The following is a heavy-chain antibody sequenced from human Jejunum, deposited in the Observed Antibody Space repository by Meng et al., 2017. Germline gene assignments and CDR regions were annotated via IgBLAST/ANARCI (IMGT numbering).Heavy chain of an antibody. J-gene: IGHJ4*02. Sequence: GESLKISCAGSGFTFSTHWMHWVRQGPGKGLVWVSHIDTSGTATTYADSVRGRFTISRDNAKNTLYLQMDSLRAEDTAIYYCSRSYGSERILDYWGQGTRVTVSS. V-gene: IGHV3-74*03. CDR3: SRSYGSERILDY. D-gene: IGHD3-10*01. CDR1: GFTFSTHW. CDR2: IDTSGTAT.